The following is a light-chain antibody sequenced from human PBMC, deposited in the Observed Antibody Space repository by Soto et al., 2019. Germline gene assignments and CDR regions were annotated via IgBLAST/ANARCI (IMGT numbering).Light chain of an antibody. J-gene: IGLJ2*01. Sequence: QSALTQPRSVSGSPGQSLTISCTGASRDVGSYNYVSWYQQYPGKAPKVLIYDVNQRPSGVPDRFSGSKSGNTASLSISGLQAADEADYYCCSYAGNNILVCGGGTKRTVL. CDR1: SRDVGSYNY. CDR2: DVN. CDR3: CSYAGNNILV. V-gene: IGLV2-11*01.